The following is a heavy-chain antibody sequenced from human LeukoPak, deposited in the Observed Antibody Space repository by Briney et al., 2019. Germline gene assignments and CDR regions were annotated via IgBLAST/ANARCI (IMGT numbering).Heavy chain of an antibody. Sequence: SETLSLTCTVSGGSISSYYWSWLRQPAGKGLEWIGRIYTSGSTNYNPSRKSGVTISVDTSKNQFSLKLSSVTAADTAVYYCARDRPDLFGVVIHYFDYWGQGTLVTVSS. CDR3: ARDRPDLFGVVIHYFDY. J-gene: IGHJ4*02. CDR1: GGSISSYY. CDR2: IYTSGST. V-gene: IGHV4-4*07. D-gene: IGHD3-3*01.